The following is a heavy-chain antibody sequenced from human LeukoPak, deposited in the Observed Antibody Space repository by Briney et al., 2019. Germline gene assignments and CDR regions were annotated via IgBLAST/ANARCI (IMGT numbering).Heavy chain of an antibody. D-gene: IGHD3-10*01. CDR3: ARRVRGNYFDY. J-gene: IGHJ4*02. CDR1: GGSMDKYY. CDR2: IYYSGST. V-gene: IGHV4-59*05. Sequence: PSETLSLTCSVSGGSMDKYYWNWIRQPPGKGLEWIGSIYYSGSTYYNPSLKSRVTISVDTSKNQFSLKLSSVTAADTAVYYCARRVRGNYFDYWGQGTLVTVSS.